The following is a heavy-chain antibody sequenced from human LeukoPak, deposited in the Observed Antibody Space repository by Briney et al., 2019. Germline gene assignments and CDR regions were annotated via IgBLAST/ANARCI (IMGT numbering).Heavy chain of an antibody. Sequence: GGSLRLSCAASGFTFDDYGMSWVRQAPGKGLEWVSGINWNGGSTGYADSVKGRFTISRDNAKNSLYLQMNSLRAEDTALYYCAKTSSGGRVFDYYYMDVWGKGTTVTVSS. CDR1: GFTFDDYG. J-gene: IGHJ6*03. CDR2: INWNGGST. D-gene: IGHD2-15*01. CDR3: AKTSSGGRVFDYYYMDV. V-gene: IGHV3-20*04.